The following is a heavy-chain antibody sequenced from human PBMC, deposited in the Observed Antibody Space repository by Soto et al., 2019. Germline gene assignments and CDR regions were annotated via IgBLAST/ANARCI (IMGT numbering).Heavy chain of an antibody. CDR3: ARGHGRFAH. V-gene: IGHV4-34*01. Sequence: QPTGQGLEWIGEINHSGFTNYNPSLTGRVTISPDTSRSQFSLKLESLTAADTAFYFCARGHGRFAHWGQGTLVTVSS. CDR2: INHSGFT. J-gene: IGHJ4*02.